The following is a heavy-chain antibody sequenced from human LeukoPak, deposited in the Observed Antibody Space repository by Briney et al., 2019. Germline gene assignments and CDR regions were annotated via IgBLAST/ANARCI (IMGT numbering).Heavy chain of an antibody. CDR2: INHSGST. CDR1: GGSFSGYY. V-gene: IGHV4-34*01. CDR3: ARARPGVWLLDY. D-gene: IGHD3-22*01. J-gene: IGHJ4*02. Sequence: SETLSLTCAVYGGSFSGYYWSWIRQPPGKGLEWSGEINHSGSTNYNPSLKSRVTISVDTSKNQFSLKLSSVTAADTAVYYCARARPGVWLLDYWGQGTLVTVSS.